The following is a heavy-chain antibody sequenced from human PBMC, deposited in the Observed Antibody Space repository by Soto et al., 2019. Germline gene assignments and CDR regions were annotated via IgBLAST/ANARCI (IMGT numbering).Heavy chain of an antibody. D-gene: IGHD3-10*01. Sequence: SETLSLTCTVSGASVSSGSHYWSWIRQPPGKGLEWIGYIYSSGSTNYNPSLKSRVTISVDTSKNQFSLRLSSVTAADTAVYYCARDRITMVVAYGMDVWGQGTTVTVSS. CDR1: GASVSSGSHY. CDR3: ARDRITMVVAYGMDV. J-gene: IGHJ6*02. CDR2: IYSSGST. V-gene: IGHV4-61*01.